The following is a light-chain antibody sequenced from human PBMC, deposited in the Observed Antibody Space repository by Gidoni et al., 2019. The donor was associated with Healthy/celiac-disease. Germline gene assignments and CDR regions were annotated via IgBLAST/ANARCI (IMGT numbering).Light chain of an antibody. V-gene: IGLV3-1*01. Sequence: SYELTQPRSVSVPPGQTASITCSGDKLGDKYACWYQQKPGQSPVLVIYQDSKRPSGIPERFSGSNSGNTATLTISGTQAMDEADYYCQAWDSSTGVFGTGTKVTVL. CDR3: QAWDSSTGV. CDR1: KLGDKY. J-gene: IGLJ1*01. CDR2: QDS.